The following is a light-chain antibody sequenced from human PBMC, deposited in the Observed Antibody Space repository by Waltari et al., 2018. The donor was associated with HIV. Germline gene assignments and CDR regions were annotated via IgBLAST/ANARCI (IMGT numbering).Light chain of an antibody. CDR3: SSYTSGSTPVV. CDR2: DVS. V-gene: IGLV2-14*03. J-gene: IGLJ2*01. CDR1: SSDVGGYNY. Sequence: QSALTQPASVSGSPGQSITISCTGTSSDVGGYNYVSWYQQHPGKAPKLMISDVSRRPSGVSNRFSGSKSGNTASLTISGLQAEDEADYYCSSYTSGSTPVVFGGGTKLTVL.